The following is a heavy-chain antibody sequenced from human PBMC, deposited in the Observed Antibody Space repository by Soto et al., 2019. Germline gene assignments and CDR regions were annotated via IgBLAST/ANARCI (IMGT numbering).Heavy chain of an antibody. CDR3: ASCPIYGGDSYFAY. D-gene: IGHD2-21*01. Sequence: QVQLVQSGAGVRKPGASVKLSCQASGYTFTHYYIHWVGQAPGQGLEWLGIINPDTGTTSYAQTFQGRVTLTTDTAASTVYLELSALAAEDTAVYYCASCPIYGGDSYFAYWGQGTLVTVSS. CDR2: INPDTGTT. CDR1: GYTFTHYY. J-gene: IGHJ4*02. V-gene: IGHV1-46*01.